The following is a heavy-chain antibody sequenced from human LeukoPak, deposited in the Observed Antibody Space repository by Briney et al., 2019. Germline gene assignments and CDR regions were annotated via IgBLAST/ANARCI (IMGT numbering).Heavy chain of an antibody. J-gene: IGHJ4*02. CDR2: IKQDGSEE. V-gene: IGHV3-7*04. Sequence: GGSLRLSCAASGFTFSRYWMSWVRQAPGKGLEWVANIKQDGSEEYYVDSVKGRFTISRDNAKSSLYLQMNSLRAEDTAVYYCTRVGPYYFDYWGQGTLVTVSS. D-gene: IGHD3-16*01. CDR3: TRVGPYYFDY. CDR1: GFTFSRYW.